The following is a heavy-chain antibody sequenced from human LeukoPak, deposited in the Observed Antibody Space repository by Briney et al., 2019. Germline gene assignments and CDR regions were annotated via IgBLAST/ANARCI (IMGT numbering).Heavy chain of an antibody. J-gene: IGHJ6*03. V-gene: IGHV4-34*01. CDR3: ARLISHYYFMDV. D-gene: IGHD3-10*01. CDR1: GGSFSGYY. CDR2: INHSGST. Sequence: SETLSLTCAVYGGSFSGYYWSWIRQPPGKGLEWIGEINHSGSTYYNPSLKSRVTISVDTSKNQFSLKLSSVTAADTAVYYCARLISHYYFMDVWGKGTTVTISS.